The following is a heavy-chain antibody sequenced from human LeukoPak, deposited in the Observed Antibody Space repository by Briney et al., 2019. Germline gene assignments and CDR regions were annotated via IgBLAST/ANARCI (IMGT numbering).Heavy chain of an antibody. CDR3: TRVITIGQPPYYYYMDL. Sequence: SVKVSCKASGGTFTKSAFSWVRQAPGQGLEWVGGFIPLLGTANYAQEFQGRVTITADESTSTAYMQLSSLRSEDTAMYFCTRVITIGQPPYYYYMDLWGKGTTVTVSS. V-gene: IGHV1-69*13. CDR2: FIPLLGTA. D-gene: IGHD3-10*01. CDR1: GGTFTKSA. J-gene: IGHJ6*03.